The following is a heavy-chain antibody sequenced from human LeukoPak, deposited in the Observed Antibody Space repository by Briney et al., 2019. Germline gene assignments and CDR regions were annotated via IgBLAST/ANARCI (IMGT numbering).Heavy chain of an antibody. J-gene: IGHJ4*02. CDR3: ARDPPGRLGYSPFDF. CDR2: IKQDGSEK. CDR1: GFTFSSYW. Sequence: GGSLRLSCAASGFTFSSYWMSWVRQAPGKGLEWVANIKQDGSEKYYVDSVKGRFTISRDNAKNSLYLQMNSLRAEDTALYYCARDPPGRLGYSPFDFWGQGILVTVSS. D-gene: IGHD5-24*01. V-gene: IGHV3-7*01.